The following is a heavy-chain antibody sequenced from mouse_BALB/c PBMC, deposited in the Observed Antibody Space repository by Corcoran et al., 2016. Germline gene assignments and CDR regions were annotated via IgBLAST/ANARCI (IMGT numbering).Heavy chain of an antibody. CDR1: GFTCSGFW. V-gene: IGHV11-2*02. D-gene: IGHD2-4*01. Sequence: EVQLLETGGGLVQPGGSRGLSWEGSGFTCSGFWMSWVRQTPGKTLEWIGDINSDGSAINYEPSIKDRFTIFRDNDKSTLYLQMSNVRSEDTSTYFCMRYDYDGYFDYWGQGTTLTVSS. CDR2: INSDGSAI. J-gene: IGHJ2*01. CDR3: MRYDYDGYFDY.